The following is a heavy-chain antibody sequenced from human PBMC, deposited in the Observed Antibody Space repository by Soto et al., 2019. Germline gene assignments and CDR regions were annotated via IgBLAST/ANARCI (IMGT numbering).Heavy chain of an antibody. CDR3: ARDLHGSGNNFDC. Sequence: QVQLVQSGAEVKKPGSSVKVSCKASGGTFSSYAISWVRQAPAQVLEWMGGIIPIFGTANYAQKFQGRVTITAEEYTSTAYMELSSMSSEDTAVYYCARDLHGSGNNFDCWGQGTLVTVSS. D-gene: IGHD3-10*01. CDR2: IIPIFGTA. CDR1: GGTFSSYA. J-gene: IGHJ4*02. V-gene: IGHV1-69*01.